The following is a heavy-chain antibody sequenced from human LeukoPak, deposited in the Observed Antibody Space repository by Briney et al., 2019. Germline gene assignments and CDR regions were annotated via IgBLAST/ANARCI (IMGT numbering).Heavy chain of an antibody. CDR3: ARGLIAAAGTLAEYFQH. J-gene: IGHJ1*01. CDR2: ISYDGTNE. Sequence: PGGSLRLSCAASAFTFNNYAMHWVRQAPGKGLEWMAVISYDGTNEFYADSVKGRFTISRGNSKNTLYLQMNSVGAEDTAVYYCARGLIAAAGTLAEYFQHWGQGTLVTVSS. V-gene: IGHV3-30-3*01. D-gene: IGHD6-13*01. CDR1: AFTFNNYA.